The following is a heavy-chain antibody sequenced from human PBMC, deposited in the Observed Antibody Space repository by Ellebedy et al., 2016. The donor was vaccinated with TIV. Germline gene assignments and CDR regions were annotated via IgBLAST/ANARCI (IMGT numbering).Heavy chain of an antibody. CDR2: ISYDGSNK. V-gene: IGHV3-30*18. CDR3: AKDDPYYDILTGYPS. Sequence: GGSLRLXXAASGFTFSSYGMHWVRQAPGKGLEWVAVISYDGSNKYYADSVKGRFTISRDNSKNTLYLQMNSLRAEDTAVYYCAKDDPYYDILTGYPSWGQGTLVTVSS. CDR1: GFTFSSYG. J-gene: IGHJ4*02. D-gene: IGHD3-9*01.